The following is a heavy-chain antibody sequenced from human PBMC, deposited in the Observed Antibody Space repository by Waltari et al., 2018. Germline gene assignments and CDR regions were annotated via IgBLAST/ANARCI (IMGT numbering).Heavy chain of an antibody. CDR3: ARDGRVGYYGSGYLGSY. J-gene: IGHJ4*02. CDR1: EGTFSSYA. Sequence: QVQLVQSGAEVTKPGSSVKVSCKASEGTFSSYAISWVRQAPGQGLEWMGGIIPIFGTANYAQKFQGRVTITADESTSTAYMELSSLRSEDTAVYYCARDGRVGYYGSGYLGSYWGQGTLVTVSS. V-gene: IGHV1-69*01. D-gene: IGHD3-10*01. CDR2: IIPIFGTA.